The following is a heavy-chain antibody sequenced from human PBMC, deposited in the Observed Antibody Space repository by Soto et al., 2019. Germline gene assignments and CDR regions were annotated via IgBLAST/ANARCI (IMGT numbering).Heavy chain of an antibody. CDR2: IIPILGIA. V-gene: IGHV1-69*04. CDR3: ARDFSSGWGSPAGGY. D-gene: IGHD6-19*01. Sequence: GASVKVSCKASGGTFSSYTISWVRQAPGQGLEWMGRIIPILGIANYAQKFQGRVTITADKSTSTAYMELSSLRSEDTAVYYCARDFSSGWGSPAGGYWGQGTLVTVSS. J-gene: IGHJ4*02. CDR1: GGTFSSYT.